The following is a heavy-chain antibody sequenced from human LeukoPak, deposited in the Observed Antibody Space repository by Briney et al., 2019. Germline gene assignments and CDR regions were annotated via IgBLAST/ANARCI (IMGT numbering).Heavy chain of an antibody. J-gene: IGHJ3*02. CDR3: ARVDYYDSSDAFDI. CDR2: IYYSGST. CDR1: GGSISSRSYY. Sequence: SETLSLTCTVSGGSISSRSYYWGWMRQPPGKGLEGIGSIYYSGSTYYNPSLKSRVTISGDTSKDQFPLTLSSVNAADTAVYYCARVDYYDSSDAFDIWGQGTMVTVSS. D-gene: IGHD3-22*01. V-gene: IGHV4-39*01.